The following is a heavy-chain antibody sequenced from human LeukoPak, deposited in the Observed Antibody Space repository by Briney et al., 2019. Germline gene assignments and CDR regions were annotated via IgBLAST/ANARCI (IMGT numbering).Heavy chain of an antibody. J-gene: IGHJ4*02. CDR2: INHSGST. CDR1: GGSFSGYY. Sequence: SETLSLTCAVYGGSFSGYYWSWIRQPPGKGLEWIVEINHSGSTNYNPSLKSRVTISVDTSKNQFSLKLSSVTAADTAVYYCARGRYFDWLLSYYFDYWGQGTLVTVSS. CDR3: ARGRYFDWLLSYYFDY. D-gene: IGHD3-9*01. V-gene: IGHV4-34*01.